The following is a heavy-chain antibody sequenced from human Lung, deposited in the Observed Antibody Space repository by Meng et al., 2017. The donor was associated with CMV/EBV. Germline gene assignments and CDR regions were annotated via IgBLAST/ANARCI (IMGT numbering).Heavy chain of an antibody. Sequence: GESXKISXAASGFTFSRYSLNWVRQAPGKGLEWLSYISSGSRTIHYADSVKGRFTISRDSAQNSLYLEMNSLRAEDTAVYYCARDATHDLASFDAFDLWGQGTXVTVSS. CDR1: GFTFSRYS. J-gene: IGHJ3*01. V-gene: IGHV3-48*04. CDR2: ISSGSRTI. D-gene: IGHD1-1*01. CDR3: ARDATHDLASFDAFDL.